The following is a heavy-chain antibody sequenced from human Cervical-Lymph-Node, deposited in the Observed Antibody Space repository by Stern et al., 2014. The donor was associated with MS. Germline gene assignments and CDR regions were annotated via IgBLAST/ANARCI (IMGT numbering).Heavy chain of an antibody. CDR3: ARGSTIITDYFDY. CDR1: GGTFTSYA. V-gene: IGHV1-69*01. Sequence: QVQLMQSGAEVKKPGSSVKVSCKASGGTFTSYAINWVRQAPGPGLEWMGGINPLFGPAAYAQTFQGRVTITADESTSTAYMELTSLRSEDTAVYYCARGSTIITDYFDYWGQGTLVTVSS. CDR2: INPLFGPA. J-gene: IGHJ4*02. D-gene: IGHD5/OR15-5a*01.